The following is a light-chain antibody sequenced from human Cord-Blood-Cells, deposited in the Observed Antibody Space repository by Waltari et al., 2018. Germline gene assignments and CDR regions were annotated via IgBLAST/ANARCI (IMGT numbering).Light chain of an antibody. V-gene: IGKV3-11*01. CDR1: QSVSSY. CDR2: DAS. J-gene: IGKJ4*01. Sequence: EIVLTQSPATLSLSPGERATLSCRTSQSVSSYLAWYQQKPGQAPRLLIYDASNRATGIPPRFSCSGSGTDFTLTISSLEPEDFAVYYCQQRSNWPLTFGGGTKVEIK. CDR3: QQRSNWPLT.